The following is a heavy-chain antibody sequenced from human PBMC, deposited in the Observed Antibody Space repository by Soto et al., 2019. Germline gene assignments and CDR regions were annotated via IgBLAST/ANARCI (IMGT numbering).Heavy chain of an antibody. V-gene: IGHV3-9*01. D-gene: IGHD6-19*01. CDR3: AKGTARGIAVAGTPYSYYGMDV. Sequence: EVQLVESGGGLVHPGRSLRLSCAASGFTFDDYAMHWVRQAPGKGLEWVSGISWNSGSIGYADSVKGRFTISRDNAKNSLYLQMNSLRAEDTALYYCAKGTARGIAVAGTPYSYYGMDVWGQGTTVTVSS. CDR2: ISWNSGSI. J-gene: IGHJ6*02. CDR1: GFTFDDYA.